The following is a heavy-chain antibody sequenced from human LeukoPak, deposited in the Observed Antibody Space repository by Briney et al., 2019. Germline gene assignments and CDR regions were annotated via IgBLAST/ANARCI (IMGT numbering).Heavy chain of an antibody. CDR2: IYYSGST. CDR3: ARGDPYYDYSMDV. J-gene: IGHJ6*02. Sequence: PSETLSLTCTVSGGSISSYYWSWIRQPQGKGLEWIGYIYYSGSTNYNPSLKSRVTISVDTSKNQFSLKLSSVTAADTAVYYCARGDPYYDYSMDVRGQGTTVTVSS. V-gene: IGHV4-59*01. CDR1: GGSISSYY.